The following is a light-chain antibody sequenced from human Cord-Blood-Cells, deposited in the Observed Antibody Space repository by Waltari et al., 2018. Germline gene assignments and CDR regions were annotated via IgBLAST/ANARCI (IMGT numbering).Light chain of an antibody. V-gene: IGLV1-47*01. J-gene: IGLJ3*02. Sequence: QSVLTQPPSASGTPGQRVTISCSGSSYNIGSNYLYRYQQPPGTAPKLLIYRNKQRPSGVPDRFSGSKSGTSASLAISGLRSEDEADYYCAAWDDSLSGPVFGGGTKLTVL. CDR2: RNK. CDR1: SYNIGSNY. CDR3: AAWDDSLSGPV.